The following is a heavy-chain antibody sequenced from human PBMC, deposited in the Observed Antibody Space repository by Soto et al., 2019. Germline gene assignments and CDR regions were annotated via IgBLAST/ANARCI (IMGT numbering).Heavy chain of an antibody. D-gene: IGHD3-10*01. V-gene: IGHV1-69*02. CDR2: IIPILGIA. CDR1: GGTFSSYT. J-gene: IGHJ3*02. CDR3: ARATITTVRGVITNDAFDI. Sequence: ASVKVSCKASGGTFSSYTISWVRQAPGQGLEWMGRIIPILGIANYAQKFQGRVTITADKSTSTAYMELSSLRSEDTAVYYCARATITTVRGVITNDAFDIWGQGTMVTVSS.